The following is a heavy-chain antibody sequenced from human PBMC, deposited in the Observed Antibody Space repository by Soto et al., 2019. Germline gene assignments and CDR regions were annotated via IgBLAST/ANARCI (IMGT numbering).Heavy chain of an antibody. D-gene: IGHD6-19*01. CDR3: AKDRLIAVAPVTDFDY. J-gene: IGHJ4*02. CDR2: ISGRGGST. Sequence: PGGSLRLSCAASGFTFSSYAMSWVRQAPGKGLEWVSAISGRGGSTYYADSVKGRFTISRDNSKNTLYLQMNNLRAEDTAIYYCAKDRLIAVAPVTDFDYWGQGTLVTVSS. V-gene: IGHV3-23*01. CDR1: GFTFSSYA.